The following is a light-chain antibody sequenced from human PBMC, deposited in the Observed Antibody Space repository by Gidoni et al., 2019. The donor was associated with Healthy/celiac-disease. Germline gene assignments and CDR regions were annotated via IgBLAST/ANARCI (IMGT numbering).Light chain of an antibody. J-gene: IGKJ4*01. CDR2: GAS. V-gene: IGKV3-20*01. CDR3: RQYGSSPQVT. CDR1: QSVSSSY. Sequence: EIVLTQSPGPMYWSPGERATLSCRASQSVSSSYLAWYQQKPGQDHRLLISGASFRATGIPDRFSGSGSVTAFTLTISRLEPEDFAVSYCRQYGSSPQVTFGGGTKVEIK.